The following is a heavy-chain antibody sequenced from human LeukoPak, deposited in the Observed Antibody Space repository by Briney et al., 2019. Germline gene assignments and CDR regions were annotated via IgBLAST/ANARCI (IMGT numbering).Heavy chain of an antibody. V-gene: IGHV1-8*01. CDR3: ASVPSSWYPQGNDGHHDY. J-gene: IGHJ4*02. D-gene: IGHD6-13*01. Sequence: ASVKVSCKASGNTFTSYDINWVRQATGQGLEWMGWMNPNSGNTGYARKFQGRVTMTRNTSISTAYMELSSLRSEDTAVYYCASVPSSWYPQGNDGHHDYWGQGTLVTVSS. CDR2: MNPNSGNT. CDR1: GNTFTSYD.